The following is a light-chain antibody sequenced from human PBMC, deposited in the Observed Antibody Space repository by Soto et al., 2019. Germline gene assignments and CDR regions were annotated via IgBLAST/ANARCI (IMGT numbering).Light chain of an antibody. CDR1: QGSSDY. J-gene: IGKJ2*01. V-gene: IGKV1-27*01. CDR3: QTYNSVPRT. Sequence: DIPMTQSPSSLSASVGDRVTITCRASQGSSDYLAWFQQKPGKVPELLIYASSTLRSGVPSRFSGSGSGKNFALTISSLQPEDVATYYCQTYNSVPRTFGQGTKLEIK. CDR2: ASS.